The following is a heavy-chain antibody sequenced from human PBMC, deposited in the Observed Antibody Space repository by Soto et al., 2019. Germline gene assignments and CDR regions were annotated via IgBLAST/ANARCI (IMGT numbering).Heavy chain of an antibody. CDR2: INHSGST. CDR3: AREGREYCSGGSCYLLTYYYYYMDV. J-gene: IGHJ6*03. CDR1: GGSISSYY. V-gene: IGHV4-34*01. D-gene: IGHD2-15*01. Sequence: PSETLSLTCTVSGGSISSYYWSWIRQPPGKGLEWIGEINHSGSTNYNPSLKSRVTISVDTSKNQFSLKLSSVTAADTAVYYCAREGREYCSGGSCYLLTYYYYYMDVWGKGTTVTVSS.